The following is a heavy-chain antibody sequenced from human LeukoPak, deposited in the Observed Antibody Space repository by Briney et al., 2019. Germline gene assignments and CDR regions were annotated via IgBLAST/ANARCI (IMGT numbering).Heavy chain of an antibody. J-gene: IGHJ3*02. CDR1: GFTFGDYA. CDR3: TRDLYYYDSSGYPLDAFDI. CDR2: IRSKAYGGTT. Sequence: GGSLRLSCTASGFTFGDYAMSWFRQAPGKGLEWVGFIRSKAYGGTTEYAASVKGRFTISRDDSKSIAYLQMNSLKTEDTAVYYCTRDLYYYDSSGYPLDAFDIWGQGTMVTVSS. D-gene: IGHD3-22*01. V-gene: IGHV3-49*03.